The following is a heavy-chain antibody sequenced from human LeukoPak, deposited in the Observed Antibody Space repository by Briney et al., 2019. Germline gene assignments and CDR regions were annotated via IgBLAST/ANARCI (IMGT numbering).Heavy chain of an antibody. CDR2: ISYDGGNR. J-gene: IGHJ5*02. CDR1: GFTFSSYG. V-gene: IGHV3-30*18. D-gene: IGHD3-22*01. CDR3: AKDAAEYYYDSSGYLNWFDP. Sequence: GGSLRLSCAASGFTFSSYGMHWGRQAPGKGLEWVAVISYDGGNRYYADPVKGRFTISRDNSKNTLYLQMNSLRAEDTAVYYCAKDAAEYYYDSSGYLNWFDPWGQGTLVTVSS.